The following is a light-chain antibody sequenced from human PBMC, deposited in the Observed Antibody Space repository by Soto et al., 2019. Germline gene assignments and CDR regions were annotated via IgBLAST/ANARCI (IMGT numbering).Light chain of an antibody. CDR2: EVS. Sequence: QSVLTQPPSVSGSPGQSVTISCTGTSSDVGSYNHVSWYQQPPGTAPKLMIYEVSNRPSGVPDRFSGSKSGNTASLTISGLQAEDEADYYCSSYKTSSIYLFGTGTKLTVL. V-gene: IGLV2-18*02. J-gene: IGLJ1*01. CDR3: SSYKTSSIYL. CDR1: SSDVGSYNH.